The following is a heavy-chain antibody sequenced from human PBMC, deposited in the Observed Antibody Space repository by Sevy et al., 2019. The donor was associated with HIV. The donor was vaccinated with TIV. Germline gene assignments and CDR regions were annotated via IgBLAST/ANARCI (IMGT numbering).Heavy chain of an antibody. CDR3: TTASWSQEDYYNY. Sequence: GGSLRLSCAASGFTFSNAWMSWVRQAPGKGLEWVGRIKGKIYDGTIDYPAPVKGRFSISRDDSKNTLYLQMNSLKTEDTAGYYCTTASWSQEDYYNYWGQGTLVTVSS. D-gene: IGHD6-13*01. CDR1: GFTFSNAW. V-gene: IGHV3-15*01. CDR2: IKGKIYDGTI. J-gene: IGHJ4*02.